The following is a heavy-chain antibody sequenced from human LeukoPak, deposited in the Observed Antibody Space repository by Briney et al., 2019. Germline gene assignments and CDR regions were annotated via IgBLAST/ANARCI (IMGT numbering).Heavy chain of an antibody. CDR1: GYTFTTYA. J-gene: IGHJ5*02. CDR3: ARGIVVQPSANWFDP. CDR2: INADDGNT. D-gene: IGHD2-2*01. V-gene: IGHV1-3*01. Sequence: GASVKVSCKTSGYTFTTYAIHWVRQAPGQRLEWMGLINADDGNTRYSQRFQGRVTITRDTSANTAYMERSSLRFEDTAVYYCARGIVVQPSANWFDPWGQGTPVTVSS.